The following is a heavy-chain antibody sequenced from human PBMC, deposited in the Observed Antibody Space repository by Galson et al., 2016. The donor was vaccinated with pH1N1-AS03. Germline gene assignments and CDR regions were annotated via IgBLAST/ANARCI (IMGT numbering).Heavy chain of an antibody. Sequence: SVKVSCKASGYTFTSHRIIWVRQAPGQGLECMGWLTTSTGDPTYAQGFTGRFAFSLDTSVSTAYLQIDSLKADDTAVYYCARGQMSLSGFWDSWGQGTLVTVSS. CDR2: LTTSTGDP. J-gene: IGHJ4*02. CDR1: GYTFTSHR. V-gene: IGHV7-4-1*01. CDR3: ARGQMSLSGFWDS. D-gene: IGHD3-9*01.